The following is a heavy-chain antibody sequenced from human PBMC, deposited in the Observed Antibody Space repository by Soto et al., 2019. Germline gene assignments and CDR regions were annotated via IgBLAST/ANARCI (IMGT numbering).Heavy chain of an antibody. J-gene: IGHJ4*02. CDR2: IWYDGSNK. D-gene: IGHD2-2*01. Sequence: QVQLVESGGGVVQPGRSLRLSCAASGFTFSSYGMHWVRQAPGKGLEWVAVIWYDGSNKYYADSVKGRFTISRDNSKNTLYLQINSLRAEDTAVYYCAREPLFCSSTSCYTFDFVGGHFDYWSQGTLVTVSS. CDR1: GFTFSSYG. V-gene: IGHV3-33*01. CDR3: AREPLFCSSTSCYTFDFVGGHFDY.